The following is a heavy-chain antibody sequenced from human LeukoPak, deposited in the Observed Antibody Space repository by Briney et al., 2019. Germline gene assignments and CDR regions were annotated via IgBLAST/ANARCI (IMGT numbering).Heavy chain of an antibody. V-gene: IGHV4-34*01. D-gene: IGHD2-2*02. CDR3: AGTSNCSSTSCYIDY. CDR2: INHSGST. Sequence: SETLSLTCAVYGGSFSGYYWSWIRQPPGKGLEWIGEINHSGSTNYNPSLKSRVTISVDTSKNQFFLKLSSVTAADTAVYYCAGTSNCSSTSCYIDYWGQGTLVTVSS. CDR1: GGSFSGYY. J-gene: IGHJ4*02.